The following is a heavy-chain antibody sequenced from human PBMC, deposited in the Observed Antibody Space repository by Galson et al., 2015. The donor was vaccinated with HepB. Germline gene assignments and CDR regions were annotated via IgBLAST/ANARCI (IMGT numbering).Heavy chain of an antibody. CDR2: IYSGGST. D-gene: IGHD5-18*01. CDR3: ARDDVDTAMDDQADYYGMDV. V-gene: IGHV3-66*02. J-gene: IGHJ6*02. Sequence: SLRLSCAASGFTVSSNYMSWVRQAPGKGLEWVSVIYSGGSTYYADSVKGRFTISRDNSKNTLYLQMNSLRAEDTAVYYCARDDVDTAMDDQADYYGMDVWGQGTTVTVSS. CDR1: GFTVSSNY.